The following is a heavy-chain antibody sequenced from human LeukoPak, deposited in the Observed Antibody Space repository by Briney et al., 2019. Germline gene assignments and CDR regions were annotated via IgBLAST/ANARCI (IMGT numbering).Heavy chain of an antibody. Sequence: GESLQISRKGSGYNFSNYWIGWVRQLAGKGLEWMGIIYPGDSDTRYSPSFQGQVTISADKSISTAYLQWSSLKASDTAMYYCARRSYCGGDCYSDYWGQGTLVTVSS. V-gene: IGHV5-51*01. CDR3: ARRSYCGGDCYSDY. D-gene: IGHD2-21*02. CDR2: IYPGDSDT. J-gene: IGHJ4*02. CDR1: GYNFSNYW.